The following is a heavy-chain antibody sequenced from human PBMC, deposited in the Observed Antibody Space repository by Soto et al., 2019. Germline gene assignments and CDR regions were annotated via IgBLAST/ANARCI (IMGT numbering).Heavy chain of an antibody. CDR1: GGSISSSSYY. CDR3: ARLQYYYGSGSEH. Sequence: SETLSLTCTVSGGSISSSSYYWGWIRQPPGKGLEWIGSIYYSGSTYYNPSLKSRVTISVDTSKNQFSLKLSSVTAADTAVYYCARLQYYYGSGSEHWGQGTLVTVSS. J-gene: IGHJ4*02. CDR2: IYYSGST. V-gene: IGHV4-39*01. D-gene: IGHD3-10*01.